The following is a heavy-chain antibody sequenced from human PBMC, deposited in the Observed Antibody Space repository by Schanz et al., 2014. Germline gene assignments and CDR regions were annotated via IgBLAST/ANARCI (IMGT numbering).Heavy chain of an antibody. D-gene: IGHD4-17*01. J-gene: IGHJ3*02. CDR1: GFTFSAYG. V-gene: IGHV3-33*06. Sequence: QVQLVESGGGVVQPGRSLRLSCAASGFTFSAYGMHWVRQAPGKGLEWVAVIWYDGNNKYYADSVKGRFTISRDNSKNTLYLQMNSLRAEDTALYYCAKDPHIDYGGKPQAFDIWGQGTMVTVSS. CDR3: AKDPHIDYGGKPQAFDI. CDR2: IWYDGNNK.